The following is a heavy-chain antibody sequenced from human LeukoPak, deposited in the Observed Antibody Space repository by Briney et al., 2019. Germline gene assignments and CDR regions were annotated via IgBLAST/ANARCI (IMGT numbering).Heavy chain of an antibody. Sequence: GGSLRLSCAASGFTFSSYAMHWVRQAPGKGLEWVAVISYDGSNKYYADSVKGRFTISRDNSKNTLYLQMNSLRAEDTAVYYCARGYYYDSSGYYARYWGQGTLVTVSS. CDR1: GFTFSSYA. CDR3: ARGYYYDSSGYYARY. J-gene: IGHJ4*02. CDR2: ISYDGSNK. V-gene: IGHV3-30-3*01. D-gene: IGHD3-22*01.